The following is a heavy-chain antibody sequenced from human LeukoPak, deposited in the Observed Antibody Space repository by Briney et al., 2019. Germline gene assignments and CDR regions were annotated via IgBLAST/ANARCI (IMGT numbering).Heavy chain of an antibody. J-gene: IGHJ4*02. Sequence: ASVKVSCKASGYTFTSYFMHWVRQAPGQGLEWMGIINPSGGSTSYAQKLQGRVTLTRDTSTSTVYMELSSLRSEDTAVYYCAREYGRYCSGGSCYSGYFDYWGQGTLVTVSS. V-gene: IGHV1-46*01. D-gene: IGHD2-15*01. CDR1: GYTFTSYF. CDR3: AREYGRYCSGGSCYSGYFDY. CDR2: INPSGGST.